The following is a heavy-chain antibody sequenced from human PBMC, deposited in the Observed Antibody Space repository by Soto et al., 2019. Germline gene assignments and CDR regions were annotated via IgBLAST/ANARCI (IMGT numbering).Heavy chain of an antibody. CDR1: GFTFSSYS. V-gene: IGHV3-21*01. Sequence: GGSLRLSCAASGFTFSSYSMNWVRQAPGKGLEWVSSISSSSSCIYYADSVKGRFTISRDNAKNSLYLQMNSLGAEDTAVYYCARDSHCTNGVCTIDYWGQGTLVTVSS. CDR2: ISSSSSCI. D-gene: IGHD2-8*01. CDR3: ARDSHCTNGVCTIDY. J-gene: IGHJ4*02.